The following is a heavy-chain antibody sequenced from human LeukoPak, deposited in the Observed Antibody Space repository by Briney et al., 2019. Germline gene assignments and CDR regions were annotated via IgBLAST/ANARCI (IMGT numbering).Heavy chain of an antibody. D-gene: IGHD6-13*01. Sequence: ASVKVSCKASGYTFTSYDSNWVRQATGQGLEWMGWMNPNSGNTGYAQKFQARVTMTRNTSISTAYMELSSLRSVDTAVYYCARGFSSRSPYGMDVWGQGTTVTVSS. CDR1: GYTFTSYD. CDR2: MNPNSGNT. V-gene: IGHV1-8*01. J-gene: IGHJ6*02. CDR3: ARGFSSRSPYGMDV.